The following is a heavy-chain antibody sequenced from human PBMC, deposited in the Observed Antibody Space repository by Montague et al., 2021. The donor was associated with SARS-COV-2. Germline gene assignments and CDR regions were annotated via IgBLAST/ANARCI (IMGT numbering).Heavy chain of an antibody. CDR3: ARDGYSYDPSYYYGMDV. CDR1: GGSISSYY. V-gene: IGHV4-59*01. Sequence: SETLSLTCTVSGGSISSYYWSWIRQPPGKGLEWIGYIYYSGSTNYNPSLKSRVTISVDTSKNLFSLKLSSVTAADTAVYYCARDGYSYDPSYYYGMDVWGQGTTVTVSS. CDR2: IYYSGST. J-gene: IGHJ6*02. D-gene: IGHD5-18*01.